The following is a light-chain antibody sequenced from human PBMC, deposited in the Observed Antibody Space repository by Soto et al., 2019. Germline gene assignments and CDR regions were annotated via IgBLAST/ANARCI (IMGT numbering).Light chain of an antibody. CDR2: GAS. CDR3: QQYDIWPWT. CDR1: HNLGTLY. V-gene: IGKV3-15*01. Sequence: DIVMTQSPATLSVSPGERATLSCSASHNLGTLYLAWFQQKSGQAPSVLIYGASTRATGSPARFSGSGSGTEFTLTISSVQSEDFVVYFCQQYDIWPWTFGQGTKVDI. J-gene: IGKJ1*01.